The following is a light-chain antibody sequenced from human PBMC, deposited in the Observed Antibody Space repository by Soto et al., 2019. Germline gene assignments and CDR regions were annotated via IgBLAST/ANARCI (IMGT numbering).Light chain of an antibody. CDR3: ATWDDSLDGLYV. V-gene: IGLV1-44*01. Sequence: QSVLTQPPSASGTPGQRVTISCSGSSSNIGVNSVNWYRHLPGTAPKLLIYSDNQRPSGVPVRFSGSKSDTSASLAISGLQSDDEADYYCATWDDSLDGLYVFGTGTKLT. J-gene: IGLJ1*01. CDR1: SSNIGVNS. CDR2: SDN.